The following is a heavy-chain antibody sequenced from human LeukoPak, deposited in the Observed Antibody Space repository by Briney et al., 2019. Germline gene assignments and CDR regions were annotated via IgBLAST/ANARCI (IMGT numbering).Heavy chain of an antibody. Sequence: SETLSLTCTVSGGSISSYYWSWIRQPPGKGLEWIGYIYYSGSTNYNPSLKSRVTISVDTSKNQFSLKLSSVTAADTAVYYCARRRAVAGRTLDYWGQGTLVTVSS. D-gene: IGHD6-19*01. CDR2: IYYSGST. CDR3: ARRRAVAGRTLDY. CDR1: GGSISSYY. J-gene: IGHJ4*02. V-gene: IGHV4-59*12.